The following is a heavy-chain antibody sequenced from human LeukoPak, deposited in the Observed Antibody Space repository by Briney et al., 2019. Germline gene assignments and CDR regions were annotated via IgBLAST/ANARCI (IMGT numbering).Heavy chain of an antibody. D-gene: IGHD3-16*02. CDR2: INPSGGST. V-gene: IGHV1-46*01. CDR3: ARAYDYVWGSYRPFDY. Sequence: ASVKVSCKASGYTFTSYYMHWVRQAPGQGLEWMGIINPSGGSTSYAQKFQGRVTMTRDTSTSTVYMVLSSLRSEDTAVYYCARAYDYVWGSYRPFDYWGQGTLVTVSS. CDR1: GYTFTSYY. J-gene: IGHJ4*02.